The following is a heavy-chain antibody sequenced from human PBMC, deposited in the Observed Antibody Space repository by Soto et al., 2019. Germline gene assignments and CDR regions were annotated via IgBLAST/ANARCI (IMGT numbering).Heavy chain of an antibody. J-gene: IGHJ4*02. D-gene: IGHD3-10*01. CDR2: IKSKTDGGTT. Sequence: GGSLRLSCAASGFTFSNAWMSWVRQAPGKGLEWVGRIKSKTDGGTTDYAAPVKGRFTISRDDSKNTLYLQMNSLKTEDTAVYYCTTGDSPYYGSGSYDYWGQGTLVTVSS. V-gene: IGHV3-15*01. CDR3: TTGDSPYYGSGSYDY. CDR1: GFTFSNAW.